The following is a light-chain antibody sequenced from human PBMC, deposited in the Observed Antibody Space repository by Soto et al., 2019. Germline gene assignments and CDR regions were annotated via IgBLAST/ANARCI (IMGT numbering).Light chain of an antibody. CDR1: QSISRN. Sequence: EVVLTQSPPTLSVSPGERATLSCRASQSISRNLAWFQQTPGQAPSLLIFGASTRAAGIPARFSGSGSGTEFTLTISGLQSEDFAVYFCHQYENWPKTFGQGTKVDIK. J-gene: IGKJ1*01. V-gene: IGKV3-15*01. CDR3: HQYENWPKT. CDR2: GAS.